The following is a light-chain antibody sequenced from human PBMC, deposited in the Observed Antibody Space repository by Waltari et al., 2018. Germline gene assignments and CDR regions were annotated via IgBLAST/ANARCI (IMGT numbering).Light chain of an antibody. Sequence: QSALTQPRSVSGSPGQPVPIPCTGTSSDVGGYTYVSWYQQHPGKAPKLMIYDVSKRPSGVPDRFSGSKSGNTASLTISGLQAEDEADYYCCSYAGSYTYVFGTGTKVTVL. J-gene: IGLJ1*01. V-gene: IGLV2-11*01. CDR1: SSDVGGYTY. CDR3: CSYAGSYTYV. CDR2: DVS.